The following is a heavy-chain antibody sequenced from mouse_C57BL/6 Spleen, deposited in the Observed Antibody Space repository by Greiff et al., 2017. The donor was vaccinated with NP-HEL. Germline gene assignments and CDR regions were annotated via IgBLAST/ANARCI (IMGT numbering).Heavy chain of an antibody. V-gene: IGHV5-4*01. J-gene: IGHJ3*01. D-gene: IGHD2-2*01. Sequence: EVKLVESGGGLVKPGGSLKLSCAASGFTFSSYAMSWVRQTPEKRLEWVATISDGGSYTYYPDNVKGRFTISRDNAKNNLYLQMSHLKSEDTAMYYCARDMGLRQEFAYWGQGTLVTVSA. CDR1: GFTFSSYA. CDR3: ARDMGLRQEFAY. CDR2: ISDGGSYT.